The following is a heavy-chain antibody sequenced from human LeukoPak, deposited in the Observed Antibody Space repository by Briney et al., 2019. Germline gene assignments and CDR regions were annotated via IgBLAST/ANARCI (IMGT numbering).Heavy chain of an antibody. D-gene: IGHD6-13*01. J-gene: IGHJ4*02. CDR2: IIPIFGTA. CDR3: ARHSSSPGGFDY. Sequence: SVKVSCKASGGTFSSYAISWVRQAPGQGLERMGGIIPIFGTANYAQKFQGRVTITADESTSTAYMELSSLRSEDTAVYYCARHSSSPGGFDYWGQGTLVTVSS. V-gene: IGHV1-69*13. CDR1: GGTFSSYA.